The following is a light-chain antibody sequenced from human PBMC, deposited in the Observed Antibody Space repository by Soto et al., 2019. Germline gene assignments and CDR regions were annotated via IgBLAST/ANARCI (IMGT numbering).Light chain of an antibody. CDR1: SSNIGNNF. Sequence: QSVLTQPPSVSAAPGQKVIISCSGSSSNIGNNFVSWYQQLPGTAPKLLIFDNNKRPSGIPDRFSGSKSGTSATLGITGLQTGDEAAYYCLTWDTSLTTTVLFGGGTKLTVL. J-gene: IGLJ2*01. CDR3: LTWDTSLTTTVL. V-gene: IGLV1-51*01. CDR2: DNN.